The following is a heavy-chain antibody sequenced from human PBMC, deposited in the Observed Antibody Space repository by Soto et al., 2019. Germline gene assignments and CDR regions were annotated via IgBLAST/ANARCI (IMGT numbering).Heavy chain of an antibody. D-gene: IGHD4-17*01. CDR3: ARDVAQMTTGFDFDY. V-gene: IGHV4-34*01. Sequence: SETLSLTCAVYGGSFSGYYWSWIRQPPGKGLEWIGEINHSGSTNYNPSLKSRVTISVDTSKNQFSLKLSSVTAADTAVYYCARDVAQMTTGFDFDYWGQGTLVTVS. CDR1: GGSFSGYY. J-gene: IGHJ4*02. CDR2: INHSGST.